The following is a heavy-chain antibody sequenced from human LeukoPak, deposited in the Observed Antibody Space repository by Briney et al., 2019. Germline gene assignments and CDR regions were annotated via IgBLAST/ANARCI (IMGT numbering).Heavy chain of an antibody. J-gene: IGHJ6*03. Sequence: ASVKVSCKASGGTFSSYAISWVRQAPGQGLEWMGRINPNSGGTNYAQKFQGRVTMTRDTSISTAYMELSRPRSDDTAVYYCAREVQQQLVPPYMDVWGKGTTVTVSS. D-gene: IGHD6-13*01. V-gene: IGHV1-2*06. CDR2: INPNSGGT. CDR1: GGTFSSYA. CDR3: AREVQQQLVPPYMDV.